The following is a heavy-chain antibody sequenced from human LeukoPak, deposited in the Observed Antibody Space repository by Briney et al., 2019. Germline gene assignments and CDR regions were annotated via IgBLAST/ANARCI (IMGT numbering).Heavy chain of an antibody. Sequence: GGSLRLSCAASGFTFSSYAMHWVRQASGKGLEWVGRIRSKANSYATVYAASVKGRFTISRDDSKNTAYLQMNSLKTEDTAVYYCTSGLSVRRSNNTPVDYWGQGTLVTVSS. V-gene: IGHV3-73*01. CDR2: IRSKANSYAT. CDR1: GFTFSSYA. CDR3: TSGLSVRRSNNTPVDY. J-gene: IGHJ4*02. D-gene: IGHD1-1*01.